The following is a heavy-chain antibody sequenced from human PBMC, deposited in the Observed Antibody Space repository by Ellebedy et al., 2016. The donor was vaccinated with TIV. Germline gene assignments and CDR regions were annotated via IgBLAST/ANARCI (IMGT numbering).Heavy chain of an antibody. D-gene: IGHD6-19*01. Sequence: PGGSLRLSCSASGFTFSSYAMSWVRLAPGKGLEWVSSISNTGETTLYADSVKGRFTISRDNSKNTLYLQMNSLSAEDTAVYYCAKLAGREGWRFDYWGQGTLVAVSS. V-gene: IGHV3-23*01. CDR3: AKLAGREGWRFDY. CDR2: ISNTGETT. CDR1: GFTFSSYA. J-gene: IGHJ4*02.